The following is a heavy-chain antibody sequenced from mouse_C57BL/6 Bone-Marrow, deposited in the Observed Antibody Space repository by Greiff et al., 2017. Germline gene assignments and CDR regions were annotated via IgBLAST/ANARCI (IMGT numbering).Heavy chain of an antibody. CDR1: GFTFSSYA. CDR2: ISSGGDYI. J-gene: IGHJ4*01. Sequence: EVKLVESGEGLVKPGGSLKLSCAASGFTFSSYAMSWVRQTPEKRLEWVAYISSGGDYIYYADTVKGRFTISRDNARNTLYLQMSSLKSEDTAMYYCTRDWVLWKAMDDWGQGTSVTVSS. V-gene: IGHV5-9-1*02. D-gene: IGHD1-1*02. CDR3: TRDWVLWKAMDD.